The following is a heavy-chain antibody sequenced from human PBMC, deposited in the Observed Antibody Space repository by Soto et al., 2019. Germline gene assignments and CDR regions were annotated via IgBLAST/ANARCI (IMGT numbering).Heavy chain of an antibody. CDR1: GSTFTSYD. Sequence: QVQLVQSGAEVKKPGASVKVSCKASGSTFTSYDINWVRQATGQGPERMGWMNPNSGNTGYAQKFQGRVTMTRNTSISTAYMELSSLRSEDTAVYYCARARGRSEWFGVAYGKDVWGQGTTVTVSS. V-gene: IGHV1-8*01. D-gene: IGHD3-10*01. J-gene: IGHJ6*02. CDR3: ARARGRSEWFGVAYGKDV. CDR2: MNPNSGNT.